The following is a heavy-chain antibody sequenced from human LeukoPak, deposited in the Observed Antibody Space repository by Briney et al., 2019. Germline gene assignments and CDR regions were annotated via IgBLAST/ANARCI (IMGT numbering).Heavy chain of an antibody. V-gene: IGHV3-21*01. Sequence: PGGSLRLSCAASGFTFSSYTMTWFRQAPGKGLEWVSSISSSSYIYYADSVKGRFTISRDNAKNSLYLQMNSLRAEDTAVYYCARDREGDYIWGSYRPDWFDPWGQGTLVTVSS. D-gene: IGHD3-16*02. CDR2: ISSSSYI. CDR1: GFTFSSYT. J-gene: IGHJ5*02. CDR3: ARDREGDYIWGSYRPDWFDP.